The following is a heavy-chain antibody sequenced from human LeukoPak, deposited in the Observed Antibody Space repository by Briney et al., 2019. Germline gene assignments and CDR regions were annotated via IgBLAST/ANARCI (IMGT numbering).Heavy chain of an antibody. Sequence: SETLSLTRTVSGGSIISYYCNWIRQPPGKGLEWIGYIYSSGSANYSPSLKSRVTISVDTSKNQFSLKLSSVTAADTAVYYCASASIAARANWFDPWGQGTLVTVSS. CDR2: IYSSGSA. J-gene: IGHJ5*02. CDR1: GGSIISYY. V-gene: IGHV4-59*08. CDR3: ASASIAARANWFDP. D-gene: IGHD6-6*01.